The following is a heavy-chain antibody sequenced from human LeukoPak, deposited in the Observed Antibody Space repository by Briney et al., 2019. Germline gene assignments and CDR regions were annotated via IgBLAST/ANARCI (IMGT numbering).Heavy chain of an antibody. J-gene: IGHJ4*02. D-gene: IGHD1-26*01. Sequence: KASETLSLTCTVSGGSIRSRNYCWGWIRQPPGKGLEWIGSFYHSGNTYYNPSLKSRFTISLDTSKNHFSLTLTSVTAADTAVYYCAHRRWEPPFDYWGQGTLVTVSP. CDR3: AHRRWEPPFDY. CDR1: GGSIRSRNYC. V-gene: IGHV4-39*02. CDR2: FYHSGNT.